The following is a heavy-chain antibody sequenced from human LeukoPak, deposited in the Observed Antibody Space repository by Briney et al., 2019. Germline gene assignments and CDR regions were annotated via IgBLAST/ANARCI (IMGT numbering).Heavy chain of an antibody. V-gene: IGHV1-2*02. CDR1: GSAFTVYY. CDR3: ARDRPLFSSGDYYGMDV. D-gene: IGHD6-19*01. Sequence: ASVKVSCNASGSAFTVYYFYWVRQAHGQGLEWMGWINPNSGDTNYAQKFQGRVTITRDTSISTAYMELSRLGADDTAVDYCARDRPLFSSGDYYGMDVWGQGTTVTVSS. CDR2: INPNSGDT. J-gene: IGHJ6*02.